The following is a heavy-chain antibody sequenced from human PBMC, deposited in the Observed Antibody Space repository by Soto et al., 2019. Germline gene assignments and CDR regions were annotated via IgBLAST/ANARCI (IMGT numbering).Heavy chain of an antibody. Sequence: GASVKVSCKASGYTFTGYYMHWVRQAPGQGLEWMGWINPNSGGTNYAQKFQGWVTMTRDTSISTAYMELSRLRSDDTAVYYCARAAGARAVAADYYYYYGMDVWGQGTTVTV. CDR1: GYTFTGYY. CDR3: ARAAGARAVAADYYYYYGMDV. CDR2: INPNSGGT. V-gene: IGHV1-2*04. D-gene: IGHD6-19*01. J-gene: IGHJ6*02.